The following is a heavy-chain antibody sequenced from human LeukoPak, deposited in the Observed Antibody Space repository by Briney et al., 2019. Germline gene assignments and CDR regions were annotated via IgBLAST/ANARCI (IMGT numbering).Heavy chain of an antibody. Sequence: SETLSLTCTVSGGSISSSSYYWGWIRQPPGKGLEWIGSIYYSGSTYYNPSLKSRVTISVDTSKNQFSLKLRSVTAADTAVYYCAREGSSSWDYWGQGTLVTVSS. D-gene: IGHD6-13*01. V-gene: IGHV4-39*07. J-gene: IGHJ4*02. CDR3: AREGSSSWDY. CDR2: IYYSGST. CDR1: GGSISSSSYY.